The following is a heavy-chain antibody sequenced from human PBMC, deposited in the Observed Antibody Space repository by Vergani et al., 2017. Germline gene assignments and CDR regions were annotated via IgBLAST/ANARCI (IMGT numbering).Heavy chain of an antibody. CDR2: ISSSSSYI. V-gene: IGHV3-21*01. Sequence: EVQLVESGGGLVKPGGSLRLSCAASGFTFSSYSMNWVRQAPGKGLEWVSSISSSSSYIYYADSVKGRFTISRDNAKNSLYLQMNSLRAEDTAVYYCARDRTGILWFGSDLGQGALVTVSS. CDR1: GFTFSSYS. CDR3: ARDRTGILWFGSD. D-gene: IGHD3-10*01. J-gene: IGHJ4*02.